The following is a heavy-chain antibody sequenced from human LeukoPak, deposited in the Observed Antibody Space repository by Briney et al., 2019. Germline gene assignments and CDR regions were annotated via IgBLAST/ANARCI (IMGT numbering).Heavy chain of an antibody. Sequence: SETLSLTCTVSGSSISSSSYYWGWIRQPPGKGLERIGSIYYSGSTYYNPSLKSRVTISVDTSKNQFSLKLSSVTAADTAVYYCARGYCSSTSCRGFFDYWGQGTLVTVSS. V-gene: IGHV4-39*01. CDR2: IYYSGST. D-gene: IGHD2-2*01. CDR3: ARGYCSSTSCRGFFDY. J-gene: IGHJ4*02. CDR1: GSSISSSSYY.